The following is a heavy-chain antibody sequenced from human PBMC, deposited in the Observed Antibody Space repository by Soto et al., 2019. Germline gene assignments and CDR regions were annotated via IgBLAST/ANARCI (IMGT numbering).Heavy chain of an antibody. J-gene: IGHJ4*02. CDR2: IYYSGST. CDR1: GGSISSGGYY. CDR3: VAQWLDPYYFDY. V-gene: IGHV4-31*03. D-gene: IGHD6-19*01. Sequence: SSETLSLTCTVSGGSISSGGYYWSWIRQHPGKGLEWIGYIYYSGSTYYNPSLKSRVTISVDTSKNQFSLKLSSVTAADTAVYYCVAQWLDPYYFDYWGQGTLVTVSS.